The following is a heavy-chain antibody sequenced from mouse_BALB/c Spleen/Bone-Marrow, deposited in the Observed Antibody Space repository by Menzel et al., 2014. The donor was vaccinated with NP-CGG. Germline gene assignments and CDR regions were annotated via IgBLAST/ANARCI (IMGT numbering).Heavy chain of an antibody. CDR2: IRNKANGYTT. D-gene: IGHD2-1*01. Sequence: EVQLVESGGGLVQPGGSLRLSCATSGFTFTDYYMSWVRQPPGKTLEWLGFIRNKANGYTTEYSASVKGRFTISRDNSQSILYLQMNTLRAEDSATYYCARDGNYVYYWGQGTSVTVSS. CDR3: ARDGNYVYY. J-gene: IGHJ4*01. V-gene: IGHV7-3*02. CDR1: GFTFTDYY.